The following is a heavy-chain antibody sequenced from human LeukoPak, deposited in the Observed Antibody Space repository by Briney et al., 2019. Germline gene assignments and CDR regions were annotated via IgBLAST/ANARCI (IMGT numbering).Heavy chain of an antibody. D-gene: IGHD2-2*01. CDR2: IYHSGRT. CDR1: GYSISSGYY. Sequence: PSETLSLTCAVSGYSISSGYYWGWIRQPPGKGLEWIGSIYHSGRTYYNPSLKRRVTISVDTSKNQFSLKLSSVPAADTPVYYCARAYIVVVPAATGVADYWGQGTLVTVSS. CDR3: ARAYIVVVPAATGVADY. V-gene: IGHV4-38-2*01. J-gene: IGHJ4*02.